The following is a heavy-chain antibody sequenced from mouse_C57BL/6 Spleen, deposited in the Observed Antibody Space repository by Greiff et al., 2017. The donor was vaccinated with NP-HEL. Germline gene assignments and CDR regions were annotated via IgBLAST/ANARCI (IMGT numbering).Heavy chain of an antibody. V-gene: IGHV1-69*01. CDR2: LDPSARST. Sequence: VQLQQPGAELVMPGASVKLSCKASGYTFTSYWLHWVKQRPGPFLSFLFSLDPSARSTNSHHTFQGQSTLTVDKSSSTAYMQLSSLTSEDSAVYYCARRRLDDGYFYAMDYWGQGTSVTVSS. J-gene: IGHJ4*01. D-gene: IGHD2-3*01. CDR3: ARRRLDDGYFYAMDY. CDR1: GYTFTSYW.